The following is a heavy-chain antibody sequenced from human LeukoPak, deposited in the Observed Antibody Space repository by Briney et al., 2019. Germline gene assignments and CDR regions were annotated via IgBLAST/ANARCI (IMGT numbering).Heavy chain of an antibody. J-gene: IGHJ4*02. Sequence: GGSLRLSCAASGFTFSNAWMSWVRQAPGKGLEWVGRIKSKTDGGTTDYAAPVKGRFTISRDDSKNTLYLQMNSLKTEDTAAYYCVAGWGYYFDYWGQGTLVTVSS. CDR3: VAGWGYYFDY. V-gene: IGHV3-15*01. CDR1: GFTFSNAW. D-gene: IGHD6-19*01. CDR2: IKSKTDGGTT.